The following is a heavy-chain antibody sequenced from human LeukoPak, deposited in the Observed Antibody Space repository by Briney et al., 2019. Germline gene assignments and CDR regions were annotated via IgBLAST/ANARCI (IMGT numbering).Heavy chain of an antibody. CDR2: ISGSGSST. D-gene: IGHD4-17*01. J-gene: IGHJ4*02. CDR3: AKQTPPYGDYDY. CDR1: GFTFSTYA. Sequence: GGSLRLSCAASGFTFSTYAMNWVRQAPGKGLEWVSAISGSGSSTYYADSVKGRFTISRDNSKNTLYLQMNGLRAEDTAVYYCAKQTPPYGDYDYWGQGTLVTVSS. V-gene: IGHV3-23*01.